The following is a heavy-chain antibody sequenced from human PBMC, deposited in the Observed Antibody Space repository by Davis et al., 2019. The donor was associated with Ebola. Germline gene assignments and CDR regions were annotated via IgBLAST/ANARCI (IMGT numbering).Heavy chain of an antibody. V-gene: IGHV4-34*01. CDR1: GGSFSGYY. CDR2: INHSGST. D-gene: IGHD3-16*01. CDR3: ARHVWGIVVGHWYFDL. J-gene: IGHJ2*01. Sequence: MPSETLSLTCAVYGGSFSGYYWSWIRQPPGKGLEWIGEINHSGSTNYNPSLKSRVTISVDTSKNQFSLKLSSVTAADTAVYYCARHVWGIVVGHWYFDLWGRGTLVTVSS.